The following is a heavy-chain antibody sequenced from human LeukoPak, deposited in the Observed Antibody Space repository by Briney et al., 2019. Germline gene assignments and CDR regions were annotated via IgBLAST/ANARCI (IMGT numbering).Heavy chain of an antibody. D-gene: IGHD2-2*01. Sequence: PSETLSLTCTVSGGSISSGSYYWSWIRQPAGKGLEWIGRIYTSGSTNYSPSLKSRVTISVDTSKNQFSLKLSSVTAADTAVYYCARRDIVVVPAAMIHDYWGQGTLVTVSS. CDR2: IYTSGST. CDR3: ARRDIVVVPAAMIHDY. V-gene: IGHV4-61*02. J-gene: IGHJ4*02. CDR1: GGSISSGSYY.